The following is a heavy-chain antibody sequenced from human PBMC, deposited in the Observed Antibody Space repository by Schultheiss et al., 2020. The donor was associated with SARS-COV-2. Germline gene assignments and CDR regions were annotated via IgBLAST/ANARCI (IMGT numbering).Heavy chain of an antibody. CDR3: ARGDIVATPYGDYAHGSGMDV. Sequence: GGSLRLSCAASGFTFSRYWMSWVRQAPGKGLEWVAVISYDGSNKYYADSVKGRFTISRDNSKNTLYLQMNSLRDEDTAVYYCARGDIVATPYGDYAHGSGMDVWGQGTTVTVSS. D-gene: IGHD5-12*01. CDR1: GFTFSRYW. CDR2: ISYDGSNK. V-gene: IGHV3-30-3*01. J-gene: IGHJ6*02.